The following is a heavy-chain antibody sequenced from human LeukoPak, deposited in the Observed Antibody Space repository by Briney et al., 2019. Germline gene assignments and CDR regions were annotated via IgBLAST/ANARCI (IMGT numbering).Heavy chain of an antibody. CDR1: GFSLSTRGMC. CDR2: IDWDDDK. V-gene: IGHV2-70*12. CDR3: VGVNYYDTSLGFA. J-gene: IGHJ4*02. Sequence: SGPTLVKPTQTLTRTCTFSGFSLSTRGMCVSWIRQPPGKALEWLARIDWDDDKYYSTSLKTRLTISKDTSKNQVVLTVTNMDPVDTATYYCVGVNYYDTSLGFAWGQGTLVTVSS. D-gene: IGHD3-22*01.